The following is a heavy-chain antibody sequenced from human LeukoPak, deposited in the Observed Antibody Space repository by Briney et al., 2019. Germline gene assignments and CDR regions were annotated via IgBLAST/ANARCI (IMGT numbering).Heavy chain of an antibody. D-gene: IGHD2-2*01. V-gene: IGHV3-48*03. Sequence: GGSLRLSCAASGFTFSSYEMTWVRQAPGKGLEWVSYISSSGSTAYYADSVSGRLTISRDNAKNSLYLQMNSLRAEDTAIYYCAREKEDSTSTGCYEEFDYWGQGTLVTVAS. CDR2: ISSSGSTA. J-gene: IGHJ4*02. CDR1: GFTFSSYE. CDR3: AREKEDSTSTGCYEEFDY.